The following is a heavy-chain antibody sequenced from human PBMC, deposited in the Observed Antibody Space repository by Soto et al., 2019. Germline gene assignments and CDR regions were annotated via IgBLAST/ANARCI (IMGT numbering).Heavy chain of an antibody. Sequence: EVQLLESGGGLVQPGGSLRLSCTASGFTFISYAMSWVRQSPGKGLEWVSAISASGDTTYDAYSVKGRFTISRDNSKNTLYLQMNSLRADDTAVYFCVKDPYDKIWGIYVRYFDHWGQGTLVTVSS. V-gene: IGHV3-23*01. J-gene: IGHJ4*02. CDR2: ISASGDTT. CDR1: GFTFISYA. CDR3: VKDPYDKIWGIYVRYFDH. D-gene: IGHD3-16*01.